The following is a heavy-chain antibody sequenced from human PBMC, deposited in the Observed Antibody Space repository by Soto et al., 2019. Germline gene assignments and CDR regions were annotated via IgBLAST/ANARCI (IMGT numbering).Heavy chain of an antibody. Sequence: PGGSLRLSCEASGFTFSKYAMIWVRQATGKGLEWVSAIGTAGDTYYPGSVKGRFTISRENAKNSLYLQMNSLRAGDTAVYYCARGRRFDYYGSGSYYTPPGFGPWGQGTLVTVSS. CDR3: ARGRRFDYYGSGSYYTPPGFGP. V-gene: IGHV3-13*01. J-gene: IGHJ5*02. D-gene: IGHD3-10*01. CDR1: GFTFSKYA. CDR2: IGTAGDT.